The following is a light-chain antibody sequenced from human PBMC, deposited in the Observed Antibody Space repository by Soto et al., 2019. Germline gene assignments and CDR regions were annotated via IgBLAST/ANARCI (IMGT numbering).Light chain of an antibody. J-gene: IGKJ3*01. Sequence: DIPMTQSPSSLSASVGDRVTITCRASQSISSYLNWYQQKPGKAPNFLIYAASNLQSGVPSRFSGSGSGTEFTLPISSLQPEDFATYYCQQSYTTLAFGPGTKVDIK. CDR3: QQSYTTLA. CDR1: QSISSY. V-gene: IGKV1-39*01. CDR2: AAS.